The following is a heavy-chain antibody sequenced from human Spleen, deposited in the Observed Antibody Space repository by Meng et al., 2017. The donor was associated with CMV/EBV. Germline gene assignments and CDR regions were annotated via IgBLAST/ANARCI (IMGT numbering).Heavy chain of an antibody. D-gene: IGHD2-2*01. J-gene: IGHJ6*02. CDR3: ARVTVGTVVGEAAESFDYNGMDV. CDR2: ISGYNGNK. V-gene: IGHV1-18*01. Sequence: IRWVRKAPGQGLEWMGWISGYNGNKKYAQKIQGRVTMTTDTITTTAYMELRSLRSDDTAVYFCARVTVGTVVGEAAESFDYNGMDVWGQGTTVTVSS.